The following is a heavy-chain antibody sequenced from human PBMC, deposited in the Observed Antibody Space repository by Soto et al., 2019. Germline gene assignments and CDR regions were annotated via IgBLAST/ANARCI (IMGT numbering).Heavy chain of an antibody. D-gene: IGHD2-15*01. V-gene: IGHV3-7*01. J-gene: IGHJ3*01. CDR2: VKQDGSEQ. Sequence: GGSLRLSCAASGFTFNNFWMSWVRQAPGKGLEWVAKVKQDGSEQYYVDSVKGRFTVSRDNAKNSLFLQMNSLRVEDTAVYYCVRDRGYYSDGSWRNAFDLWGQGTMVTVSS. CDR3: VRDRGYYSDGSWRNAFDL. CDR1: GFTFNNFW.